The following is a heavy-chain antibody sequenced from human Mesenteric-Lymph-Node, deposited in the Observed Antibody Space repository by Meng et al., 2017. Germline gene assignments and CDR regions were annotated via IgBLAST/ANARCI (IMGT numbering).Heavy chain of an antibody. Sequence: QLQRQESGPGLVKPSETLSLTCTVSGGSISSSNHHWGWIRQPPGKGLEWIGIIYYTGSPYYSPSLKSRLTISVDTSKNHFSLTLTSVTAADTAVYYCARVLDNWNRVDYWGQGTLVTVSS. CDR1: GGSISSSNHH. CDR3: ARVLDNWNRVDY. J-gene: IGHJ4*02. V-gene: IGHV4-39*07. D-gene: IGHD1-20*01. CDR2: IYYTGSP.